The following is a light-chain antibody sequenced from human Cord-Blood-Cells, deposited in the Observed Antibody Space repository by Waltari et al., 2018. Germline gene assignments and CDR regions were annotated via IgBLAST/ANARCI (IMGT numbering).Light chain of an antibody. J-gene: IGKJ3*01. CDR1: QSVLYSSNNKNY. CDR2: WAS. Sequence: DIVMTQSPDSLDVYLGERATINCKSSQSVLYSSNNKNYLAWYQQKPGQPPKLLIYWASTRESGFPDRFSGSGSGTDFTLTISSLQAEDVAVYYCQQYYSTPFTFGPGTKVDIK. V-gene: IGKV4-1*01. CDR3: QQYYSTPFT.